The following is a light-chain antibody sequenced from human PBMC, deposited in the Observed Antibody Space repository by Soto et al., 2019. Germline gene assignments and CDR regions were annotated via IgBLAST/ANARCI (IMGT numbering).Light chain of an antibody. Sequence: QSVLTQPASVSGSPGQSITISCTGTSSDVGDYHYVSWYQQHPAKAPKLIIYGVSNRPSGISNRFSGSKSANTASLTISGLQAEDDADYYCSSYTRTNTLVFGGGTKVTVL. J-gene: IGLJ2*01. V-gene: IGLV2-14*01. CDR2: GVS. CDR1: SSDVGDYHY. CDR3: SSYTRTNTLV.